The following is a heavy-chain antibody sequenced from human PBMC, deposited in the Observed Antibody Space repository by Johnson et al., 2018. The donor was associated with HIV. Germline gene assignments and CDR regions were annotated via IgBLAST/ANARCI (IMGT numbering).Heavy chain of an antibody. Sequence: MQLVESGGGLVQPGGSLRLSCAASGFIFSTYAMHWVRQAQGKGLEYVSAISNNGGATYYENSVEGGFPISRDNSKNTLYLQMNSLRAEDTALYYCAKGTGSGWSGSLDDFDIWGQGTMVTVSS. D-gene: IGHD6-19*01. V-gene: IGHV3-64*01. CDR2: ISNNGGAT. CDR3: AKGTGSGWSGSLDDFDI. CDR1: GFIFSTYA. J-gene: IGHJ3*02.